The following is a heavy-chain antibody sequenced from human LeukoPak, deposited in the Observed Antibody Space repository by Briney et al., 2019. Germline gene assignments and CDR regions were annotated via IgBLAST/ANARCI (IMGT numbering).Heavy chain of an antibody. Sequence: PGGSLRLSCAASGVTFSNYFMTWVRQAPGKGLEWISSIRGDGADTYYADSVKGRFTVSRDNAKNSLYLQMNSLRAVDTAVYYCAREISRTAARTHDYWGQGTLVTVSS. D-gene: IGHD6-13*01. V-gene: IGHV3-21*04. CDR1: GVTFSNYF. CDR2: IRGDGADT. J-gene: IGHJ4*02. CDR3: AREISRTAARTHDY.